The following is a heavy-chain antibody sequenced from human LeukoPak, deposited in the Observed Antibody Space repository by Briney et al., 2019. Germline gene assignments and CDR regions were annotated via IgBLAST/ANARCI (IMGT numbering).Heavy chain of an antibody. Sequence: PGGTLRLSCTASGFTFGDYAMSWVRQAPGKGLEWVGFIRSKAYGGTTEYAASVKSRFTISRDDSKSIPYLQMNSLKTEDTAVYYCTRSHVLLWFGESKFDYWGQGTLVTVSS. D-gene: IGHD3-10*01. J-gene: IGHJ4*02. CDR3: TRSHVLLWFGESKFDY. V-gene: IGHV3-49*04. CDR1: GFTFGDYA. CDR2: IRSKAYGGTT.